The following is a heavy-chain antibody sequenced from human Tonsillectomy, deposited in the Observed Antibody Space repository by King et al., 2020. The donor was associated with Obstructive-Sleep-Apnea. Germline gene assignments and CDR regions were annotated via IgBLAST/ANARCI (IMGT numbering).Heavy chain of an antibody. D-gene: IGHD3-22*01. CDR2: ISGSDDSR. CDR3: AKKAAGGTPLWDSSAYYPHFDF. V-gene: IGHV3-23*04. CDR1: GFTFSSYA. Sequence: VQLVESGGGLEEPGGSLRVSCAAPGFTFSSYAMIWVRQAPGKGLEWVSSISGSDDSRYYADSVRGRFTISRDNSKNTLYLQMNSLRAEDTAVYYCAKKAAGGTPLWDSSAYYPHFDFWGQGTLVTVSS. J-gene: IGHJ4*02.